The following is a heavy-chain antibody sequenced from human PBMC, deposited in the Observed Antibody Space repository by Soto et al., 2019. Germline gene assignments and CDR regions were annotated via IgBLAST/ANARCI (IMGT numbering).Heavy chain of an antibody. V-gene: IGHV3-48*01. Sequence: GSLRLSCAASGFTFSSYSMNWVRQAPGKGLEWVSYISSGISTIYYADSVKGRFTFSRDNAQNSLYLQMNSLRAEDTAVYYCAKTYSSGRGAFDVWGQGTMVTVSS. D-gene: IGHD6-19*01. CDR2: ISSGISTI. CDR3: AKTYSSGRGAFDV. CDR1: GFTFSSYS. J-gene: IGHJ3*01.